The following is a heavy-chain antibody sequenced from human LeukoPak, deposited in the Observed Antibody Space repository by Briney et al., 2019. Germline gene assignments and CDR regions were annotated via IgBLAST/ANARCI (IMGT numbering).Heavy chain of an antibody. Sequence: GGSLRLSCAASGFTFSDYYMSWIRQAPGKGLEWVSYISSSGSTIYYADSVKGRFTISRDNAKNSLYLQMNSLRAEDTAVYYCARDPPPQFGVMYGMDVWGQGTTVTVSS. J-gene: IGHJ6*02. V-gene: IGHV3-11*01. CDR1: GFTFSDYY. D-gene: IGHD3-3*01. CDR3: ARDPPPQFGVMYGMDV. CDR2: ISSSGSTI.